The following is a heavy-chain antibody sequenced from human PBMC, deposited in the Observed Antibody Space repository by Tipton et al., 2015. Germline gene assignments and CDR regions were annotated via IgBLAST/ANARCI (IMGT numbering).Heavy chain of an antibody. CDR1: DFVFDDYA. CDR2: ISWNSGAI. D-gene: IGHD3-16*01. J-gene: IGHJ4*02. CDR3: AKGSMIIFGGAPSGLDC. Sequence: SLRLSCAASDFVFDDYAMYWVRQSPGKGLEWVSGISWNSGAIAYADSVKGRFTISRDNAKKSLYLQMNSLRIEDTALYYCAKGSMIIFGGAPSGLDCWGQGTLVTVSP. V-gene: IGHV3-9*01.